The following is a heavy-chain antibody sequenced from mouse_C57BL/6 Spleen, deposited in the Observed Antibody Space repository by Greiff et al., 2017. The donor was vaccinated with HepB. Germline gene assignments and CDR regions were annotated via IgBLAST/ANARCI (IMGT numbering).Heavy chain of an antibody. CDR3: ASDGYYGSAMDY. V-gene: IGHV1-4*01. J-gene: IGHJ4*01. CDR1: GYTFTSYT. CDR2: INPSSGYT. Sequence: VQLQQSGAELARPGASVKMSCKASGYTFTSYTMHWVKQRPGQGLEWIGYINPSSGYTKYNQKFKDKATLTADKSSSTAYMQLSSLTSEDSAVYYCASDGYYGSAMDYWGQGTSVTVSS. D-gene: IGHD2-3*01.